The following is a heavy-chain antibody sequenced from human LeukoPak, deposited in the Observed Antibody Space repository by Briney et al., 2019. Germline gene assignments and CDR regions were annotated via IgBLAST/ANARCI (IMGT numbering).Heavy chain of an antibody. CDR2: ISGGSGSGRT. J-gene: IGHJ4*02. D-gene: IGHD1-26*01. CDR1: GITFSSYA. V-gene: IGHV3-23*01. Sequence: GGSLRLSCVASGITFSSYAMSWVRQAPGKGLEWVSGISGGSGSGRTHYIDSVKGRFIISRDNSKNTLYLQMNSLRAEDTAVYYCANSLVGATRGCWGQGTLVTVSS. CDR3: ANSLVGATRGC.